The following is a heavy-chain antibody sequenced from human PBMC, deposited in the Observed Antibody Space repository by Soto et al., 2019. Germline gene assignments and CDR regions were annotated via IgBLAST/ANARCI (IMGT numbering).Heavy chain of an antibody. CDR2: ISDSGGST. CDR1: GFTFNSYA. V-gene: IGHV3-23*01. D-gene: IGHD6-6*01. CDR3: ARGSSAARPYHYDY. Sequence: EVQLLESVGGLVQPGGSLRLSCAASGFTFNSYAMSWVRQAPGKGLEWVSGISDSGGSTYYADSMKGRFSISRDNSKNTLYVQMSSLRAEDTAVYYCARGSSAARPYHYDYWGQGTLVTVSS. J-gene: IGHJ4*02.